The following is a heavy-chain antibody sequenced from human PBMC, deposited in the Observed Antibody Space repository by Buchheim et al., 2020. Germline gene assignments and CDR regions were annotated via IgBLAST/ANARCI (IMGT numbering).Heavy chain of an antibody. CDR3: ARVIGSSGYYHFDY. J-gene: IGHJ4*02. CDR1: GGSISSGGYS. Sequence: QLQLQESGPGLVKPSQTLSLTCAVSGGSISSGGYSWSWIRQPPGKGLEWIGYIYHSGSTYYNPSLKSRVTISVDRSKNQFSLKLSSVTAADTAVYYCARVIGSSGYYHFDYWGQGTL. D-gene: IGHD3-22*01. V-gene: IGHV4-30-2*01. CDR2: IYHSGST.